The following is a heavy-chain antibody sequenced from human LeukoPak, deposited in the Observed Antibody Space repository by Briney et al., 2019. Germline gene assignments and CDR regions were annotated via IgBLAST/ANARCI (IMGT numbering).Heavy chain of an antibody. Sequence: SGPTLVNPTQTLTLTCTFSGFSLSTTGVGVGWIRQPPGKALEWLALIYWDDDKRYSPSLKSRLTITKDTSKNQVVLTMTNMDPVDTATYYCARYLYGDSASYFDYWGQGTLVIVSS. D-gene: IGHD4-17*01. CDR2: IYWDDDK. V-gene: IGHV2-5*02. J-gene: IGHJ4*02. CDR1: GFSLSTTGVG. CDR3: ARYLYGDSASYFDY.